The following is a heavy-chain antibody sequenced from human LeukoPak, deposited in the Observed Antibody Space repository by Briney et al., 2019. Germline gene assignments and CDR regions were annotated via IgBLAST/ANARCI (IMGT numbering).Heavy chain of an antibody. D-gene: IGHD2-2*01. CDR3: ARMSSYCDY. Sequence: GGSLRLSCAASGFTFSSYDMHWVRQTPGKGLESVATIKPDGSEKYYVDSVKGRFTISRDNAKSSLYLQMNSLRAEDTGVYFCARMSSYCDYWGQGTLVTVSS. J-gene: IGHJ4*02. CDR1: GFTFSSYD. V-gene: IGHV3-7*01. CDR2: IKPDGSEK.